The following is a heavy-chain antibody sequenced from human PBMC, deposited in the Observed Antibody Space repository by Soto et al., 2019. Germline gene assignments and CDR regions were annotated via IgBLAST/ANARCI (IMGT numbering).Heavy chain of an antibody. CDR3: ARDILSGGAYPDS. Sequence: PVGSLRLSCAASGFTFSTYTMNWVRQAPGKGLEWISSISSGSSYIYYAGSVKGRFTISRDNAKNSLFLQMNSLRADDTAVYYCARDILSGGAYPDSWGQGTKVTVS. CDR1: GFTFSTYT. CDR2: ISSGSSYI. V-gene: IGHV3-21*01. D-gene: IGHD3-10*01. J-gene: IGHJ5*01.